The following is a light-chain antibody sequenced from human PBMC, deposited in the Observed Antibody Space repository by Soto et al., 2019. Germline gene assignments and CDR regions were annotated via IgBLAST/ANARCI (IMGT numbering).Light chain of an antibody. J-gene: IGLJ3*02. CDR2: EVS. Sequence: QSVLTQPPSVSGSPGQSVTISCTGTSSDVGSYNRVSWYQQPPGTAPKLMIYEVSNRPSGVPDRFSGSKSGNTASLTISGLQAEDEADYYCQSYDSSLINSVFGGGTQLTVL. CDR1: SSDVGSYNR. V-gene: IGLV2-18*02. CDR3: QSYDSSLINSV.